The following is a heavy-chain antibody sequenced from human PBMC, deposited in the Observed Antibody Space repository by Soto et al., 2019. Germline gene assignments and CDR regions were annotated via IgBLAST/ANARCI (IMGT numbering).Heavy chain of an antibody. CDR1: GFTFSSYA. V-gene: IGHV3-30-3*01. J-gene: IGHJ6*02. Sequence: QVQLVESGGGVVQPGRSLRLSCAASGFTFSSYAMHWVRQAPGKGLEWVAVISYDGSNKYYADSVKGRFTISRDNSKNTLYLQMNSLRAEDTAVYYCARDSRHRSGSYYYYGMDVWGQGTTVTVSS. D-gene: IGHD1-26*01. CDR2: ISYDGSNK. CDR3: ARDSRHRSGSYYYYGMDV.